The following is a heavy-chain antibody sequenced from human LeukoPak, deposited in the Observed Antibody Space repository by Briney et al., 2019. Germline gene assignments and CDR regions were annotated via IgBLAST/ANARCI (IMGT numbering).Heavy chain of an antibody. Sequence: GGSLRLSCAASGFTFSSYAMSWVRQAPGKGLEWVSAISGSGGSTYYADSVKGRFTISRDNSKNTLYLQMNSLRAEDTAVYYCAKAAVAGIGPHVGWFDPWGQGTLVTVSS. J-gene: IGHJ5*02. D-gene: IGHD6-19*01. CDR1: GFTFSSYA. CDR2: ISGSGGST. CDR3: AKAAVAGIGPHVGWFDP. V-gene: IGHV3-23*01.